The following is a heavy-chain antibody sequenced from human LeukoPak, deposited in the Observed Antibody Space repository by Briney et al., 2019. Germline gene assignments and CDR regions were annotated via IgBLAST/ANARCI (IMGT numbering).Heavy chain of an antibody. CDR3: AIIAAAGTGAFDI. J-gene: IGHJ3*02. CDR1: GYTFTSYD. Sequence: ASVKVSCKASGYTFTSYDINWVRQATGQGLEWMGWMNPNSGNTGYAQKFQGRVTITRNTSISTAYMELSSLRSEDTAVYYCAIIAAAGTGAFDIWGQGTMVTVSS. CDR2: MNPNSGNT. D-gene: IGHD6-13*01. V-gene: IGHV1-8*03.